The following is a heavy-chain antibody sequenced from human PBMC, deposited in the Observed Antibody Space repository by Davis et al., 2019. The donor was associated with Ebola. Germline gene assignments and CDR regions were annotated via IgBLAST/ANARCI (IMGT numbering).Heavy chain of an antibody. Sequence: AASVKVSCKASGYTFTRYYMHWVRQAPGQGLEWMGIINPSGGSTSYAQKFQGRVTMTRDTSTSTVYMELSSLRSEDTAVYYCAREGAYDYGDYALGMDVWGQGTTVTVSS. J-gene: IGHJ6*02. CDR1: GYTFTRYY. CDR3: AREGAYDYGDYALGMDV. CDR2: INPSGGST. D-gene: IGHD4-17*01. V-gene: IGHV1-46*01.